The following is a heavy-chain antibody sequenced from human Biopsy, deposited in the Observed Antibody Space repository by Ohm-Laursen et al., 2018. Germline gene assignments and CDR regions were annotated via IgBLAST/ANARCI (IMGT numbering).Heavy chain of an antibody. CDR2: IYYSGSI. Sequence: GTLSLTCTVSNDSISNYFWTWIRQPPGKGLEWIGYIYYSGSINYNPSLKSRVIISVDTSKKQFSLKVNSVTAADTAVYYCARATNSTGWPYYYFYGMDVWGQGTTVTVSS. CDR3: ARATNSTGWPYYYFYGMDV. D-gene: IGHD2/OR15-2a*01. CDR1: NDSISNYF. V-gene: IGHV4-59*01. J-gene: IGHJ6*02.